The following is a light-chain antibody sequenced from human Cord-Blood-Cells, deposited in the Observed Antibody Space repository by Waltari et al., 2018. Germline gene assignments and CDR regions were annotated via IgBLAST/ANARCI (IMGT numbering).Light chain of an antibody. CDR2: GAS. V-gene: IGKV3-15*01. CDR1: QSVSSN. Sequence: EIVMTQSPATLSVSPGERATLSCRASQSVSSNLAWYQQKPGQAPRLLIYGASTRATGIPAMFSGSGSGTEFTLTLSSLQSEDFAVYYCQQYNNWPPWTFGQGTKVEIK. J-gene: IGKJ1*01. CDR3: QQYNNWPPWT.